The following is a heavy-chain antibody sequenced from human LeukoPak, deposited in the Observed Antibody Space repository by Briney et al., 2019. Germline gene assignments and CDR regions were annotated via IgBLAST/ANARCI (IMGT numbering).Heavy chain of an antibody. V-gene: IGHV4-39*01. CDR3: ARQYSLGYPRYYYYMDV. J-gene: IGHJ6*03. Sequence: SETLSLTCTVSGGSISSSSYYWGWIRQPPGKGLEWIGSIYYSGSTYYNPSLKSRVTISVDTSKNQFSLKLSSVTAADTAVYYCARQYSLGYPRYYYYMDVWGKGTTVTVSS. CDR1: GGSISSSSYY. CDR2: IYYSGST. D-gene: IGHD6-13*01.